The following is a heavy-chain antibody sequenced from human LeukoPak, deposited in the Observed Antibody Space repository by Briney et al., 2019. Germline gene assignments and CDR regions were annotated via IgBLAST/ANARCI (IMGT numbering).Heavy chain of an antibody. D-gene: IGHD6-6*01. CDR3: ARGFAARHYYMDV. CDR2: IYSGGTT. Sequence: GGSLRLSCAASGFSVSSNYMSWVRQAPGKGLEWVSVIYSGGTTYYADSVKGRFTISRDNSKNTLYLQMNSLRAEDTAVYYCARGFAARHYYMDVWGKGTTVTVSS. J-gene: IGHJ6*03. CDR1: GFSVSSNY. V-gene: IGHV3-53*01.